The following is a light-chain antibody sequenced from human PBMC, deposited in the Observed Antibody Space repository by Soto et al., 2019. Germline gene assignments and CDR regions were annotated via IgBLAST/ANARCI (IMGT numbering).Light chain of an antibody. Sequence: EIVMTQSPATLSVSPGERATLSCRASQSVSNNLAWFQHKPGQAPRLLIYGASARATGIPARFSGSGSGTAFTLTISSLQYEDFAVYYCQQYNNGPPWTFGQGTKVEIK. V-gene: IGKV3-15*01. CDR2: GAS. J-gene: IGKJ1*01. CDR1: QSVSNN. CDR3: QQYNNGPPWT.